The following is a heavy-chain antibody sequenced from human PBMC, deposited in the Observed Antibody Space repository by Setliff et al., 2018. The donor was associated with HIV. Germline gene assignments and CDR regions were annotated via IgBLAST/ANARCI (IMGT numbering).Heavy chain of an antibody. V-gene: IGHV4-39*01. Sequence: KPSETLSLTCSVSGDSISDTTYYWSWIRQPPGKGLEWIGSIYYSGSTYYNPSLKSRVTISVDTSKNQFSLKLSSVTAADTAVYYCARGLVVPASTSYYMDVWGKGTTVTVSS. D-gene: IGHD2-2*01. CDR1: GDSISDTTYY. CDR2: IYYSGST. CDR3: ARGLVVPASTSYYMDV. J-gene: IGHJ6*03.